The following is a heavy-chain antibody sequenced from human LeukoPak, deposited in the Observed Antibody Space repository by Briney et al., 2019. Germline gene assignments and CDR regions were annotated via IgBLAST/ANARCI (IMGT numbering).Heavy chain of an antibody. CDR3: ARGGSGSYYPFAY. D-gene: IGHD3-10*01. CDR1: GYTFTGYY. CDR2: INPNSGGT. J-gene: IGHJ4*02. Sequence: ASVKASCKASGYTFTGYYMHWVRQAPGQGLEWMGWINPNSGGTNYAQKFQGRVTMTRDTSISTAYMELSRLRSDDTAVYYCARGGSGSYYPFAYWGQGTLVTVSS. V-gene: IGHV1-2*02.